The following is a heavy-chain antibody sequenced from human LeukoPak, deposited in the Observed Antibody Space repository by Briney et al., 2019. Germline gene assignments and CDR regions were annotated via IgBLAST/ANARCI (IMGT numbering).Heavy chain of an antibody. CDR1: GFTFSSYA. Sequence: GGSLRLSCAASGFTFSSYAMSWVRQAPGKGLEWVSAISGSGGSTYYADSVKGRFTISSDNSKNTLYLQMNSLRAEDTAVYYCAKDCSSTSCYRSGGYWGQGTLVTVSS. V-gene: IGHV3-23*01. J-gene: IGHJ4*02. D-gene: IGHD2-2*01. CDR3: AKDCSSTSCYRSGGY. CDR2: ISGSGGST.